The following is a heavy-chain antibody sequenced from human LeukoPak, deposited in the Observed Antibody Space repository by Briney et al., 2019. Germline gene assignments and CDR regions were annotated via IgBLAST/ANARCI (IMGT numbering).Heavy chain of an antibody. Sequence: GASVKVSCKASGYTFTGYDTNWVRQATGQGLEWMGWMNPNSGNTGYAQKFQGRVTMTRNTSISTAYMELSSLRSEDTAVYYCARGTYRRIAVAGTVDYWGQGTLVTVSS. CDR3: ARGTYRRIAVAGTVDY. D-gene: IGHD6-19*01. CDR1: GYTFTGYD. CDR2: MNPNSGNT. V-gene: IGHV1-8*01. J-gene: IGHJ4*02.